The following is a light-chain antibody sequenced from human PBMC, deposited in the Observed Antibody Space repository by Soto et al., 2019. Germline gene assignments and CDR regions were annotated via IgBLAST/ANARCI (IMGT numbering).Light chain of an antibody. J-gene: IGKJ5*01. CDR1: QSISSY. CDR2: AAS. Sequence: EIQITQYKSSLSASVGDRFTITCLASQSISSYLNWYQQKPGKAPKLLIYAASSLQSGVPSRFSGSGSGTDFTLTISSLQPEDFATYYCQQSYSTSITFGQVTLLEI. V-gene: IGKV1-39*01. CDR3: QQSYSTSIT.